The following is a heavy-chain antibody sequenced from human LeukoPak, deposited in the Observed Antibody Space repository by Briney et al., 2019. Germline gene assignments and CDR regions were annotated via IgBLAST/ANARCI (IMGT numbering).Heavy chain of an antibody. D-gene: IGHD3-10*01. V-gene: IGHV4-39*07. CDR3: ARDFGTAGGVIITSFFDY. J-gene: IGHJ4*02. CDR2: IYYSGST. Sequence: PSETLSLTCTVSGGSISSSSYYWGWIRQPPGKGLEWIGSIYYSGSTYYNPSLKSRVTISVDTSKNQFSLKLSSVTAADTAVYYCARDFGTAGGVIITSFFDYWGQGTLVTVSS. CDR1: GGSISSSSYY.